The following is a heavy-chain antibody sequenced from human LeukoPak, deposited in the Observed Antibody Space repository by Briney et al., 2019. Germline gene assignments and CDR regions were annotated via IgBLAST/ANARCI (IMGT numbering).Heavy chain of an antibody. CDR2: FDPEDGET. J-gene: IGHJ4*02. Sequence: ASVKVSCKVSGYTLTELSMHWVRQAPGKGLEWKGGFDPEDGETIYAQKFQGRVTMTEDTSTDTAYMELSSLRSEDTAVYYCAASRPLPQWLESDYWGQGTLVTVSS. D-gene: IGHD6-19*01. CDR3: AASRPLPQWLESDY. CDR1: GYTLTELS. V-gene: IGHV1-24*01.